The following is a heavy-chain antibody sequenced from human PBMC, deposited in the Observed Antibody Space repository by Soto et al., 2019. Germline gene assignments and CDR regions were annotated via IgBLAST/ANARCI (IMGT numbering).Heavy chain of an antibody. J-gene: IGHJ4*02. CDR2: MSGTAGNT. D-gene: IGHD3-10*01. CDR1: GFTFSNYA. Sequence: EVQLLESGGGSVQPGGSLRLSCAASGFTFSNYAMTWVRQAPGKGLEWVSTMSGTAGNTYYADSVKGRFTISRDNSKNTLYLQMNCLRAEDTAVYYCAKKYYFGSGSYVFYFDYWGQGTLVTVSS. CDR3: AKKYYFGSGSYVFYFDY. V-gene: IGHV3-23*01.